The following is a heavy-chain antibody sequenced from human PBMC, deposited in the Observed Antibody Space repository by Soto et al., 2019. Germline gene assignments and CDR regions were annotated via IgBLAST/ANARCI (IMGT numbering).Heavy chain of an antibody. Sequence: ASVKVSCKASGYTFTSYAMHWVRQAPGQRLEWMGWINAGNGNTKYSQKFQGRVTITRDTSASTAYMELSSLRSEDTAVYYCARGLSSTRRHYFMAVWGKGTTVTVSS. CDR1: GYTFTSYA. CDR3: ARGLSSTRRHYFMAV. D-gene: IGHD2-2*01. J-gene: IGHJ6*03. CDR2: INAGNGNT. V-gene: IGHV1-3*01.